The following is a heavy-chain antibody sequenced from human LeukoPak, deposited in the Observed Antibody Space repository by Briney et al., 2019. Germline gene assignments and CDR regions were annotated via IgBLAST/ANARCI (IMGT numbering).Heavy chain of an antibody. CDR2: ISSSSSYI. V-gene: IGHV3-21*01. CDR3: ARDPRGGGYDSDYFDY. D-gene: IGHD5-12*01. CDR1: GFTVSSNY. J-gene: IGHJ4*02. Sequence: PGGSLRLSCAASGFTVSSNYMSWVRQAPGKGLEWVSSISSSSSYIYYADSVKGRFTISRDNAKNSLYLQMNSLRAEDTAVYYCARDPRGGGYDSDYFDYWGQGTLVTVSS.